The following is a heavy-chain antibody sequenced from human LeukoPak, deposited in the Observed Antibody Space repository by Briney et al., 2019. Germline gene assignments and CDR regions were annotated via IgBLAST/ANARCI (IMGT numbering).Heavy chain of an antibody. J-gene: IGHJ4*02. Sequence: PGESLRLSCSGSGFTFSNTWMSWVRQAPGKGLEWVGRIKRKVDGETTDYVASVKGRISISRDDAESRLYMEMNSLKTEDTAVYYCTTDTFDSDGYSHDFWGQGTLVTVSS. D-gene: IGHD3-22*01. V-gene: IGHV3-15*01. CDR2: IKRKVDGETT. CDR1: GFTFSNTW. CDR3: TTDTFDSDGYSHDF.